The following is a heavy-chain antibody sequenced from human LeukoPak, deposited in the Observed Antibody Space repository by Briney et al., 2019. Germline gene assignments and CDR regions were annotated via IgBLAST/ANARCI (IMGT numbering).Heavy chain of an antibody. CDR1: GFIFSNNA. CDR2: ISYDGSNK. V-gene: IGHV3-30-3*01. CDR3: AKEHTRGFRQFLEWLGSPDY. D-gene: IGHD3-3*01. Sequence: GGSLRLSCAASGFIFSNNAMHWVRQAPGKGLEWVAVISYDGSNKYYADSVKGRFTISRDNSKNTLYLQMNSLRAEDTAVYYCAKEHTRGFRQFLEWLGSPDYWGQGTLVTVSS. J-gene: IGHJ4*02.